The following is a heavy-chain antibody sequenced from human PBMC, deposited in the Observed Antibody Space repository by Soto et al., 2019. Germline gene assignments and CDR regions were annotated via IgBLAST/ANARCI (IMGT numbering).Heavy chain of an antibody. D-gene: IGHD3-3*01. CDR3: ARGRAVTIFGVVQYNWFDP. J-gene: IGHJ5*02. CDR2: IIPIFGTA. V-gene: IGHV1-69*01. Sequence: QVQLVQSGAEVKKPGSSVKVSCKASGGTFSSYAISWVRQAPGQGLEWMGGIIPIFGTANYAQKFQGRVKITADESTSTAYMELSSLRSEDTAVYYCARGRAVTIFGVVQYNWFDPWGQGTLVTVSS. CDR1: GGTFSSYA.